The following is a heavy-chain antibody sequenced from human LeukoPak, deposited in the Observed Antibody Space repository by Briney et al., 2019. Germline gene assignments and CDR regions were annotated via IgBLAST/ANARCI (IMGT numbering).Heavy chain of an antibody. CDR2: INPNSGGT. CDR3: ATVGGSYFYGNWFDP. J-gene: IGHJ5*02. Sequence: ASVKVSCKASGYTFTGYYMHWVRQAPGQGLEWMGWINPNSGGTNYAQKFQGRVTMTRDTSISTAYMELSSLRSEDTAVYYCATVGGSYFYGNWFDPWGQGTLVTVSS. CDR1: GYTFTGYY. D-gene: IGHD1-26*01. V-gene: IGHV1-2*02.